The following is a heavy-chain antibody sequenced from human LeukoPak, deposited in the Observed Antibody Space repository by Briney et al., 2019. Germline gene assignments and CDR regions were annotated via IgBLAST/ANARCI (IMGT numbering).Heavy chain of an antibody. CDR2: IYHSGST. D-gene: IGHD3-3*02. CDR3: ARGPYPRGHFWFDP. V-gene: IGHV4-38-2*02. J-gene: IGHJ5*02. CDR1: GYSIGSGYY. Sequence: PSETLSLTXTVSGYSIGSGYYWGWIRQPPGKGLEWIGSIYHSGSTYCNPSLKSRVTISVDTSKNQFSLKLNSVTAADTAVYYCARGPYPRGHFWFDPWGQGTLVTVSS.